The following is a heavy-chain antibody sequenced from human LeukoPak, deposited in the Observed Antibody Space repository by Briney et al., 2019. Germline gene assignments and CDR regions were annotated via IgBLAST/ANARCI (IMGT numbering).Heavy chain of an antibody. CDR3: AGAYYDFWLNWFDP. J-gene: IGHJ5*02. D-gene: IGHD3-3*01. CDR2: INHSGST. V-gene: IGHV4-34*01. Sequence: SETLSLTCAVYGGSFSRYYWNWIRQPPGKGLEWIGEINHSGSTNYNPSLKSRVTISVDTSKNQFSLKLSSVTAADTAVYYCAGAYYDFWLNWFDPWGQGTLVTVSS. CDR1: GGSFSRYY.